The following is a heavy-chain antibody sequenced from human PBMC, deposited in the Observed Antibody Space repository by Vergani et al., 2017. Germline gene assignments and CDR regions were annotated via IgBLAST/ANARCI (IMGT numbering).Heavy chain of an antibody. D-gene: IGHD5-24*01. CDR3: TTDHGDGYNLGDFQH. V-gene: IGHV3-15*07. J-gene: IGHJ1*01. CDR1: GFTFSNAW. Sequence: VQLVESGGGLVQPGGSLRLSCAASGFTFSNAWMNWVRQAPGKGLEWGGRIKSKTDGGTTDYAAPVKGRFTISRDDSKNTLYLQMNSLKTEDTAVYYGTTDHGDGYNLGDFQHWGQGTLVTVSS. CDR2: IKSKTDGGTT.